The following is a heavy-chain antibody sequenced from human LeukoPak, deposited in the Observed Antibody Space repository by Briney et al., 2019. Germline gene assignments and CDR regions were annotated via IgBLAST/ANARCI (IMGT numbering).Heavy chain of an antibody. V-gene: IGHV4-39*02. J-gene: IGHJ4*02. CDR2: IYYRGTT. D-gene: IGHD2-21*01. Sequence: KSSETLALTCTVSGDSISSSSYYWGWIRQPPGKGLEWIGSIYYRGTTYYNTSFKSRVTITVDTSNNQFSLKLNSVTAADTAVYFCAREYSRSVVAGSRPDYWGQGLLVAVSS. CDR1: GDSISSSSYY. CDR3: AREYSRSVVAGSRPDY.